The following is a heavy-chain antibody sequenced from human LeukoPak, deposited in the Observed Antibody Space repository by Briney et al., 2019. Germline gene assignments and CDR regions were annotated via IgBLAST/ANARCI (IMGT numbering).Heavy chain of an antibody. CDR3: ARGPHEAAGAWGNCFFDR. D-gene: IGHD6-13*01. V-gene: IGHV3-21*01. CDR1: GFTFSSFD. CDR2: ITNTGSDI. Sequence: GGSLGLSCAASGFTFSSFDMSWVRQVPGKGLEWVSSITNTGSDIYYADSMRGRLTISRDNAKTSLYLQVNSLRAEDTAVYYCARGPHEAAGAWGNCFFDRWGRGTLVTVSS. J-gene: IGHJ2*01.